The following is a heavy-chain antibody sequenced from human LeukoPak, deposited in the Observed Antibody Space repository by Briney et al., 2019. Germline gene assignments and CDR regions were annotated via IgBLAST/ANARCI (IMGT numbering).Heavy chain of an antibody. V-gene: IGHV3-9*01. CDR3: ASSSGWPQDFDY. Sequence: GGSLRLSCAASGFTFDDYAMHWVRQAPGKGLEWVSGISWNSGSIGYADSVKGRFTISRDNAKNSLYLQMNSLRAEDTALYYCASSSGWPQDFDYWGQGTLVTVSS. J-gene: IGHJ4*02. D-gene: IGHD6-19*01. CDR1: GFTFDDYA. CDR2: ISWNSGSI.